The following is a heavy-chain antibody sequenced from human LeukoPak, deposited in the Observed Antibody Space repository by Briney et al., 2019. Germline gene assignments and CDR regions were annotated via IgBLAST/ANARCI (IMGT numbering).Heavy chain of an antibody. V-gene: IGHV3-74*01. CDR3: ATARNFRFEY. CDR1: GLTSRTTW. CDR2: MNGEGTTI. D-gene: IGHD1-7*01. J-gene: IGHJ4*02. Sequence: GGSLRLSCATSGLTSRTTWMHWVRQAPGKGLMWVSRMNGEGTTIDYADSVKGRFTVSRDYAKNTLFLQMNNLRTEDTALYFCATARNFRFEYWGQGSLVIVSA.